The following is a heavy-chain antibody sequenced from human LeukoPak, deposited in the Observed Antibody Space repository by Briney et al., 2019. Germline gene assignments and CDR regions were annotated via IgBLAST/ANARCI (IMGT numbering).Heavy chain of an antibody. CDR3: ARHPLYCTNGVCRYYYYYMDV. Sequence: SETLSLTCTVSGGSISSYYWSWIRQPPGKGLEWIGYIYYSGSTNYNPSLKSRVTISVDTSKNQFSLKLSSVTAADTAVYYCARHPLYCTNGVCRYYYYYMDVWGKGTTVTASS. CDR2: IYYSGST. J-gene: IGHJ6*03. D-gene: IGHD2-8*01. V-gene: IGHV4-59*08. CDR1: GGSISSYY.